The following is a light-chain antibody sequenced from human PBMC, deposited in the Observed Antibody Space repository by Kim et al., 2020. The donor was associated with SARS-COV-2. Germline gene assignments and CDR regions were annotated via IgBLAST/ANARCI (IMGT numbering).Light chain of an antibody. Sequence: DGFTITSRAGQYITRRLTCNRKKQGKAPKVLISKASTLESGVPSAFSGSGSGTDFTLTISSRQLNDFATYSCQQYNTYPWTFGHGTK. CDR1: QYITRR. CDR3: QQYNTYPWT. J-gene: IGKJ1*01. V-gene: IGKV1-5*03. CDR2: KAS.